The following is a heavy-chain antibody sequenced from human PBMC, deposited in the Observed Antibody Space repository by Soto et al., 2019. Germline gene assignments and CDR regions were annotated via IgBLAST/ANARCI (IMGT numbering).Heavy chain of an antibody. V-gene: IGHV3-66*01. CDR3: GRNGDGSDSRGWFDP. CDR1: GFTVSSNY. CDR2: IYSGGTT. J-gene: IGHJ5*02. D-gene: IGHD2-21*01. Sequence: EVQLVESGGGLVQPGGSLRLSCAASGFTVSSNYMSWVRQAPGKGLEWVSVIYSGGTTYYADSVKGRFTISRDNSKNTLYLQMNSLRAEDTAVSYCGRNGDGSDSRGWFDPWGQGTLVTVSS.